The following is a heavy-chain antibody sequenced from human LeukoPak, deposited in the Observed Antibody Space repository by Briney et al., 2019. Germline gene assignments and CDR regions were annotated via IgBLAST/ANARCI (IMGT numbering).Heavy chain of an antibody. CDR3: AREGYGSGFDP. CDR1: GGSISSYY. Sequence: PSETLSLTCTVSGGSISSYYWSWIRQPPGKGLEWIGYIYYSGSTNYNPSLKSRVTISVDRSKNQFSLKLSSVTAADTAVYYCAREGYGSGFDPWGQGTLVTVSS. D-gene: IGHD3-10*01. V-gene: IGHV4-59*12. CDR2: IYYSGST. J-gene: IGHJ5*02.